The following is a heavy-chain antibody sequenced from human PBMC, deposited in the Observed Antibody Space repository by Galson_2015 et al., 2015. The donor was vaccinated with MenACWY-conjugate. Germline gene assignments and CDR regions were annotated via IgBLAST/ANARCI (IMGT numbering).Heavy chain of an antibody. CDR2: ISGSGDST. J-gene: IGHJ3*01. CDR1: GSTLSSYA. V-gene: IGHV3-23*01. D-gene: IGHD1-14*01. CDR3: AKGIHTGNRNAFDV. Sequence: SLRLSCAASGSTLSSYAMSWVRQAPAKGLEWVSVISGSGDSTYHADSVKGRFNISRDNSKNTVYLQMNSLRAEDTAVYYCAKGIHTGNRNAFDVWGQGTMVTVSS.